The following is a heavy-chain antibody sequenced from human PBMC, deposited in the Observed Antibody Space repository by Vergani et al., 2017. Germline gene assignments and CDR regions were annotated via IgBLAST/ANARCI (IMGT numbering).Heavy chain of an antibody. CDR1: GDSIISSSYY. D-gene: IGHD3-16*01. CDR2: IYNSGNG. CDR3: ASGKYYSDSTSHFRGRYFDV. J-gene: IGHJ2*01. Sequence: QMQLQESGPGLVQASETLSLTCTVSGDSIISSSYYWGWIRQPPGKGLEWIGSIYNSGNGDSSSSLKSRVTISADTSKNQFSLRLTSVTAADTAVYYCASGKYYSDSTSHFRGRYFDVWGRGTLVTVPS. V-gene: IGHV4-39*01.